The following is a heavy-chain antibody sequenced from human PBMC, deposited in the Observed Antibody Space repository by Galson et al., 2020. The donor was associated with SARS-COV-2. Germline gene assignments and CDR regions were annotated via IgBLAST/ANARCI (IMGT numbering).Heavy chain of an antibody. Sequence: ASVKVSCKASGYTFTSYDINWVRQATGQGLEWMGWMNPNSGNTGYAQKFQGRVTMTRNTSISTAYMELSSLRSEDTAVYYCARGQYDSSGYYSFYFDYWGQGTLVTVSS. CDR1: GYTFTSYD. D-gene: IGHD3-22*01. CDR2: MNPNSGNT. V-gene: IGHV1-8*01. CDR3: ARGQYDSSGYYSFYFDY. J-gene: IGHJ4*02.